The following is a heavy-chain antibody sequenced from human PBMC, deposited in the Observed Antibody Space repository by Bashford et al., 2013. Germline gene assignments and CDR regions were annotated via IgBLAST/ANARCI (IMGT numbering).Heavy chain of an antibody. D-gene: IGHD4-17*01. Sequence: ASVKVSCKASGYTFTSYAMHWVRQAPGQRLEWMGWINAGNGNTKYSQKFQGRVTITRDTSASTAYMELSSLRSEDTAVYYCARGPRDGEVIDYWGQGTLVTVSS. V-gene: IGHV1-3*01. CDR2: INAGNGNT. J-gene: IGHJ4*02. CDR1: GYTFTSYA. CDR3: ARGPRDGEVIDY.